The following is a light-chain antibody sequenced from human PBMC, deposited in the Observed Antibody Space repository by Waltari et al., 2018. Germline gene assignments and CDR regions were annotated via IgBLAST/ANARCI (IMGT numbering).Light chain of an antibody. CDR2: GSS. J-gene: IGKJ1*01. CDR1: QSVTTY. CDR3: LQTYSTPRT. V-gene: IGKV1-39*01. Sequence: DIQMTQSPSSLSASVGDRVTITCRARQSVTTYLSWYQQKPGKAPKRLIYGSSTLQSGVPSTVYGGGSGTDFTLTISSLQPEEFATYYCLQTYSTPRTFGQGTQVEIK.